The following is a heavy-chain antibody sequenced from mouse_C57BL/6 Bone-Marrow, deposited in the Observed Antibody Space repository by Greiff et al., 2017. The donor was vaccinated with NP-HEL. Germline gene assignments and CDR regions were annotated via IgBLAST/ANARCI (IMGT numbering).Heavy chain of an antibody. J-gene: IGHJ4*01. D-gene: IGHD1-1*01. V-gene: IGHV14-2*01. CDR2: IDPEDGET. CDR1: GFNIKDYY. Sequence: EVQLQQSGAELVKPGASVKLSCTASGFNIKDYYMHWVKQRTEQGLEWIGRIDPEDGETEYAPKFQGKATITADTSSNTAYLQLSSLTSEDTAVYYCARYYGVGNYAMDYWGQGTSVTVSS. CDR3: ARYYGVGNYAMDY.